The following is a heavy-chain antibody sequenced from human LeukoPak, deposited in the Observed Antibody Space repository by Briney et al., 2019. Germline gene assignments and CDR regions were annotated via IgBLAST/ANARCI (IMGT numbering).Heavy chain of an antibody. Sequence: SETLSLTCAVYGGSFSGYYWSWIRQPPGKGLEWIGEINHSGSTNYNPSLKSRVTISVDTSKNQFSLKLSSVTAADTAVYYCARGGGVADAFDIWGQGTMVTVSS. CDR2: INHSGST. V-gene: IGHV4-34*01. D-gene: IGHD2-15*01. CDR3: ARGGGVADAFDI. J-gene: IGHJ3*02. CDR1: GGSFSGYY.